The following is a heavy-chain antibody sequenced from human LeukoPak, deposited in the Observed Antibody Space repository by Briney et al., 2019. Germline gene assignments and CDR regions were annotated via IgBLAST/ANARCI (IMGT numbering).Heavy chain of an antibody. J-gene: IGHJ6*02. D-gene: IGHD6-19*01. CDR3: AGGVYSSGRYSHWYYYGMDV. Sequence: AETLCLTCTASGFSISSYYLSWIRQPPGKGLEWVWYIYYSGGTNYNPTIKSRVTISVHTSKNQFSLNMSSVTAADTAVYYCAGGVYSSGRYSHWYYYGMDVWGQGTTVTVSS. CDR2: IYYSGGT. CDR1: GFSISSYY. V-gene: IGHV4-59*08.